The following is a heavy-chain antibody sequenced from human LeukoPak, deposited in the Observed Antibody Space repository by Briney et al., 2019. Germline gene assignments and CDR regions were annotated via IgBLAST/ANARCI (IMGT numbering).Heavy chain of an antibody. J-gene: IGHJ4*02. CDR2: IKQDGSET. D-gene: IGHD6-19*01. Sequence: GGSLRLSCAASRFTLSSYWMSWVRQAPGKGLEWVANIKQDGSETYYVDSVRGRFTISRDNAKNSLSLQMNSLRAEDTAVYYCARQRGSGCLDYWGQGTLVTVSS. CDR3: ARQRGSGCLDY. CDR1: RFTLSSYW. V-gene: IGHV3-7*01.